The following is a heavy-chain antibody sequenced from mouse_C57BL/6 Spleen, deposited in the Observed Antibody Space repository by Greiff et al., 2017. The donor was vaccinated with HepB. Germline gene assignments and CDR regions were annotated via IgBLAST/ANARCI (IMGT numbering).Heavy chain of an antibody. Sequence: EVQLQQSVAELVRPGASVKLSCTASGFNIKNTYMHWVKQRPEQGLEWIGRIDPANGNTKYAPKFQGKATITADTSSNTAYLQLSSLTSEDTAIYSCARYYYGSSSYWYFDVWGTGTTVTVSS. CDR3: ARYYYGSSSYWYFDV. CDR1: GFNIKNTY. J-gene: IGHJ1*03. D-gene: IGHD1-1*01. CDR2: IDPANGNT. V-gene: IGHV14-3*01.